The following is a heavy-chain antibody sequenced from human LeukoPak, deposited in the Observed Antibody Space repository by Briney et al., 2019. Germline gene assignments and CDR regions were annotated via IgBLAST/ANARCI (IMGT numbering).Heavy chain of an antibody. V-gene: IGHV5-51*01. Sequence: GGSLKISCKGSGYSFTSYWIGWVRQMPGKGLEGMGIIYPGDSDTRYSPSFQGQVTISADKSISTAYLQWSSLKASDTAMYYCARQGVSIAAAGTTENWFDPWGQGTLVTVSP. J-gene: IGHJ5*02. CDR3: ARQGVSIAAAGTTENWFDP. CDR2: IYPGDSDT. D-gene: IGHD6-13*01. CDR1: GYSFTSYW.